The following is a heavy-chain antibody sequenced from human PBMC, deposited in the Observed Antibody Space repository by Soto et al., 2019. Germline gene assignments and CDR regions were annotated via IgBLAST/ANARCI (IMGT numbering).Heavy chain of an antibody. Sequence: QVQLQQWGAGLLKPSETLSLTCAVYGGSFSGYYWSWIRQPPGKGLEWIGEINHSGSTNYNPSLKSRVTISVDTSKNQFCLKLSSVTAADTAVYYCARLGRAYGFSYFDYWGQGTLVTVSS. J-gene: IGHJ4*02. V-gene: IGHV4-34*01. CDR1: GGSFSGYY. D-gene: IGHD3-10*01. CDR2: INHSGST. CDR3: ARLGRAYGFSYFDY.